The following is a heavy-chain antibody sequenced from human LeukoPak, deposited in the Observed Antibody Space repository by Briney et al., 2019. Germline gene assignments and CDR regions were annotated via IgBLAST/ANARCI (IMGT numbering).Heavy chain of an antibody. J-gene: IGHJ5*02. CDR2: INHSGST. V-gene: IGHV4-34*01. Sequence: SETLSLTCAVYGGSFSGYYWSWIRQPPGKGLEWIGEINHSGSTNYNPSLKSRVTISVDTSKNQFSLKLSSVTAADTAVYYCAGVGRAYYDFWSGYRWFDPWGQGTLVTVSS. D-gene: IGHD3-3*01. CDR3: AGVGRAYYDFWSGYRWFDP. CDR1: GGSFSGYY.